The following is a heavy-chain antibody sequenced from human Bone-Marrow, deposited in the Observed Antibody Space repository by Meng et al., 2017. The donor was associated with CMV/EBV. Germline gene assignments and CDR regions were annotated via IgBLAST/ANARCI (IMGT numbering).Heavy chain of an antibody. CDR2: IWYDGSNK. CDR3: AKDVVGGWGAFDI. J-gene: IGHJ3*02. CDR1: GFTFSSYA. Sequence: GGSLRLSCAASGFTFSSYAMHWVRQAPGKGLEWVAVIWYDGSNKYYADSVKGRFTISRDNSKNTLYLQMNSLRAEDTAVYYCAKDVVGGWGAFDIWGQGTMVTVSS. D-gene: IGHD2-21*01. V-gene: IGHV3-33*06.